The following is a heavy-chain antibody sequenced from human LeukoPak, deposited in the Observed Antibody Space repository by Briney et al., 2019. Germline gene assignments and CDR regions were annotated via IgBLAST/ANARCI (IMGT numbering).Heavy chain of an antibody. CDR2: IKRDGNEK. Sequence: GGSLRLSCAASGFTFSSYWMNWVRQAPGKRLEWVANIKRDGNEKNYVDSVRGRFSISRDNAKNSLYLQMNSLRAEDTAVYYCAKEGAYPIITYDSWGQGALVTVSS. CDR1: GFTFSSYW. J-gene: IGHJ5*01. D-gene: IGHD3-10*01. V-gene: IGHV3-7*01. CDR3: AKEGAYPIITYDS.